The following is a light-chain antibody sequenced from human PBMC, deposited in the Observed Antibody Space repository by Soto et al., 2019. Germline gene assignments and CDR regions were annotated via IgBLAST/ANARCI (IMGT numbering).Light chain of an antibody. Sequence: EIVLTQSPATLSLSPGERATLSCRASQSVSSYLAWYQQKPGQAPRLLIYDASNRATGIPARFSGSGSGTDFTLTISSLEPEDFATYYCQQYNSYSPPWTFGQGTKVEIK. CDR1: QSVSSY. CDR2: DAS. J-gene: IGKJ1*01. CDR3: QQYNSYSPPWT. V-gene: IGKV3-11*01.